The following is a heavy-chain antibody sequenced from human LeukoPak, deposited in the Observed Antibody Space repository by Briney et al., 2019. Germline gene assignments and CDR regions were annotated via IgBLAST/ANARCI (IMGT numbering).Heavy chain of an antibody. CDR3: ARDRKLEYQLPYYYYYYYMDV. D-gene: IGHD2-2*01. Sequence: GGSLRLSCAASGFTFSNYWMSWVRQAPGKGLEWVANIKQDGSEKYYVNSVKGRFTISRDNAKKSLNLQMDSLRAEDTAVYYCARDRKLEYQLPYYYYYYYMDVWGKGTTVTVSS. J-gene: IGHJ6*03. CDR2: IKQDGSEK. V-gene: IGHV3-7*01. CDR1: GFTFSNYW.